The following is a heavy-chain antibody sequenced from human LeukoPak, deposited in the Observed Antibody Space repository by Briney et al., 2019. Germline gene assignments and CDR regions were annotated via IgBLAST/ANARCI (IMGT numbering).Heavy chain of an antibody. V-gene: IGHV3-23*01. CDR1: GFTFSSYA. Sequence: PGGSLRLSCAASGFTFSSYAMSWVRQAPGKGLEWVSAISGSGGSTYYADSVKGRFTISRDNAKNSLYLQMNSLRAEDTAVYYCAREGVVVKALGYWGQGTLVTVSS. CDR3: AREGVVVKALGY. CDR2: ISGSGGST. D-gene: IGHD3-22*01. J-gene: IGHJ4*02.